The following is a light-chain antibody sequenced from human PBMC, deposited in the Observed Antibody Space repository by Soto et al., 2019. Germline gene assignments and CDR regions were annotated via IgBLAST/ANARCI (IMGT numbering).Light chain of an antibody. CDR3: QQYYGPPRT. CDR1: ESVLYSSNNKNY. CDR2: WAS. V-gene: IGKV4-1*01. Sequence: DIVMTQSPDSLAVSLCERATINCKSSESVLYSSNNKNYLAWYQQKPGQPPKLLIYWASTRESGVPDRFSGSGSGTDFTLTISSLQAEDVAVYYCQQYYGPPRTFGQGTKVDIK. J-gene: IGKJ1*01.